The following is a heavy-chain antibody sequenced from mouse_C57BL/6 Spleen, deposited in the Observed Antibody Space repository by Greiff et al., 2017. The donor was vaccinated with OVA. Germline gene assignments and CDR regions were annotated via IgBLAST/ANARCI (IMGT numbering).Heavy chain of an antibody. CDR1: GFTFSDYY. J-gene: IGHJ2*01. V-gene: IGHV5-16*01. CDR3: SRDVSYYYGYYFDY. CDR2: INYDGSST. Sequence: EVQRVESEGGLVQPGSSMKLSCTASGFTFSDYYMAWVRQVPEKGLEWVANINYDGSSTYYLDSLKSRFIISRDNAKNILYLQMSSLKSEDTATYYCSRDVSYYYGYYFDYWGQGTTLTVSS. D-gene: IGHD1-1*01.